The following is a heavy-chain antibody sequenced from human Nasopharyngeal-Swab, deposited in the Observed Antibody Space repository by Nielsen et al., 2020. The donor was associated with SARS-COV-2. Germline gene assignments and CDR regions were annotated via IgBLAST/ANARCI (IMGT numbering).Heavy chain of an antibody. CDR1: GYSFTSYW. CDR2: IYPGDSDT. Sequence: GESLKISCKGSGYSFTSYWIGWVRQMPGKGLEWMGIIYPGDSDTRYSPSFQGQVTISADKSISTAYLRWSSLKASDTAMYYCARLLKWDPDAFDIWGQGTMVTVSS. CDR3: ARLLKWDPDAFDI. V-gene: IGHV5-51*01. D-gene: IGHD1-26*01. J-gene: IGHJ3*02.